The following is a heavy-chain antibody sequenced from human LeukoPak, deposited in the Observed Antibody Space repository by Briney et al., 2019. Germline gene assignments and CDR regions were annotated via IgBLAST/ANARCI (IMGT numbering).Heavy chain of an antibody. CDR3: ARKLYYYDTSPAGWFDP. CDR2: INQDGSGE. CDR1: GFTFSRYW. J-gene: IGHJ5*02. V-gene: IGHV3-7*01. Sequence: GGSLRLSCAASGFTFSRYWMSWVRQGQGKGLEWVATINQDGSGEYYVDSVKGRFTISRDNTKNSLYLQISGLRAEDTAVYHCARKLYYYDTSPAGWFDPWGQGTLVTVS. D-gene: IGHD3-22*01.